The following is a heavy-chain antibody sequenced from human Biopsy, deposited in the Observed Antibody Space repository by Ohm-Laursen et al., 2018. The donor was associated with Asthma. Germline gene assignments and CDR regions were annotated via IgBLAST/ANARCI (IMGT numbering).Heavy chain of an antibody. CDR2: VNTGNGDI. D-gene: IGHD3-9*01. J-gene: IGHJ3*01. Sequence: GASVKVSCKASGYNFISFAIHWVRQAPGQRLEWMGWVNTGNGDIKYSQKFQGRVTITRDTSASTAYMELRSLRPEDTATYYCARTYYDFLTGQVKDVFGVWGQGTMVTVSS. CDR3: ARTYYDFLTGQVKDVFGV. CDR1: GYNFISFA. V-gene: IGHV1-3*04.